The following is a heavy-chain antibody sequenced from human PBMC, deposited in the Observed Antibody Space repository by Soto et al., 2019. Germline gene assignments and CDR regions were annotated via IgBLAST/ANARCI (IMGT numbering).Heavy chain of an antibody. CDR3: VRLTVAARPEYLAYYYYGMDV. J-gene: IGHJ6*02. CDR2: IWYDGSNK. CDR1: GFTFSSYG. V-gene: IGHV3-33*01. Sequence: HPGGSLRLSCAASGFTFSSYGMHWVRQAPGKGLEWVAVIWYDGSNKYYADSVKGRFTISRDNSKNTLYLQMNSLRAEDTAVYYCVRLTVAARPEYLAYYYYGMDVWGQGTTVTVSS. D-gene: IGHD6-6*01.